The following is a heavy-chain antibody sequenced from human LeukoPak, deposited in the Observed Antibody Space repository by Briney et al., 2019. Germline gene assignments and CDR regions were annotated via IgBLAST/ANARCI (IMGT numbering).Heavy chain of an antibody. J-gene: IGHJ5*02. V-gene: IGHV4-59*01. CDR2: IYYSGST. D-gene: IGHD6-19*01. Sequence: SETLSLTCTVSGGSISSYYWSWIRQPPGKGLEWIGYIYYSGSTNYNPSLKSRVTISVDTSKNQFSLKLSSVTAADTAVYYCARGQQIGWYRSSAVWFDPWGQGTLVTVSS. CDR1: GGSISSYY. CDR3: ARGQQIGWYRSSAVWFDP.